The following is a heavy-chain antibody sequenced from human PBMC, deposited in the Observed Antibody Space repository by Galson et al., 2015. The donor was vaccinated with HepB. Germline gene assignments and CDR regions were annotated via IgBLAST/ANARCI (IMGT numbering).Heavy chain of an antibody. CDR1: GFIFRNYW. V-gene: IGHV3-7*03. D-gene: IGHD4-17*01. J-gene: IGHJ5*02. Sequence: SLRLSCAASGFIFRNYWMNWVRQAPGKGLEWVASIKQDGSEKQYVDSVKGRFTISRDDAKNSLYLQMNSLRGEDTAVYYCARGPNYGARVDYFEAWGQGTLVTVSS. CDR3: ARGPNYGARVDYFEA. CDR2: IKQDGSEK.